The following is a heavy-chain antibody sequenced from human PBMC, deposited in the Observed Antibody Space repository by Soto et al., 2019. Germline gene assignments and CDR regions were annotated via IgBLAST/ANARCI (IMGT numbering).Heavy chain of an antibody. V-gene: IGHV1-69*13. Sequence: SVKVSCKASGGTFSSYAISWVRQAPGQGLEWMGGIIPIFGTANYAQKFQDRVTITADESTSTAYMELSSLRSEDTAVYYCAREATTTTPFDYWGQGTLVTVSS. D-gene: IGHD5-12*01. CDR1: GGTFSSYA. CDR3: AREATTTTPFDY. CDR2: IIPIFGTA. J-gene: IGHJ4*02.